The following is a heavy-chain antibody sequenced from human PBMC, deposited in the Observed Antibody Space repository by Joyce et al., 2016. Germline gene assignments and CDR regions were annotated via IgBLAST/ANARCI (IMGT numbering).Heavy chain of an antibody. CDR2: IRSKAFHGTT. CDR3: TRDYDFWSGSSDYHYYNMDV. CDR1: GFSFGYYV. J-gene: IGHJ6*03. Sequence: SGFSFGYYVMSWFRQAPGKGLEWVSFIRSKAFHGTTEYAASVKGRFVISRDDSKGIAYLQMNSLRTEDTAVYYSTRDYDFWSGSSDYHYYNMDVWGKGTTVIVSS. D-gene: IGHD3-3*01. V-gene: IGHV3-49*03.